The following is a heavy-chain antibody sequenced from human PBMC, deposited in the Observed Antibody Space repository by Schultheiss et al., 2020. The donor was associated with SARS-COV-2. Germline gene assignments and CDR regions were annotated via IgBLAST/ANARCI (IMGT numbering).Heavy chain of an antibody. CDR2: IYYSGST. D-gene: IGHD3-3*01. Sequence: TLSLTFFFYCGSFSGYYWSWIRQPPGKGLEWIGYIYYSGSTNYNPSLKSRVTISVDTDKNQFSLKLSSVTDADTAVYYCASGRRGNYDFWSGYPRYMDVWGKGTTVTVSS. J-gene: IGHJ6*03. V-gene: IGHV4-34*01. CDR1: CGSFSGYY. CDR3: ASGRRGNYDFWSGYPRYMDV.